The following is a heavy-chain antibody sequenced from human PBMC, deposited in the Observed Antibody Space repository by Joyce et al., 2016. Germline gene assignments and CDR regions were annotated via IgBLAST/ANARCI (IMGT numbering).Heavy chain of an antibody. CDR2: IDPSDSYT. J-gene: IGHJ4*02. CDR3: ARLPRYSGYDWLFDY. V-gene: IGHV5-10-1*01. D-gene: IGHD5-12*01. Sequence: EVQLVQSGAEVEKPGESLRISCKGSGYSFTSYWINWVRQMPGKGLGWMGRIDPSDSYTNYSPSFQGHVTISADKSISTAYLQWSSLKASDTAMYYCARLPRYSGYDWLFDYWGQGTLVTVSS. CDR1: GYSFTSYW.